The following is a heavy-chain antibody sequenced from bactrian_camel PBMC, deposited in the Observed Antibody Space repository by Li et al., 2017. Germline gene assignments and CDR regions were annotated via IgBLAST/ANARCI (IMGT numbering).Heavy chain of an antibody. CDR3: AKVLGGSWYRGVFEK. D-gene: IGHD6*01. V-gene: IGHV3S53*01. J-gene: IGHJ4*01. CDR1: GNTVC. CDR2: IVYAGRT. Sequence: QVQLVESGGGSVQAGGSLRLSCATSGNTVCMGWFRQAPGKDREGVAHIVYAGRTTYADSVKGRFTISRDNTKNTLALQLNSLKTEDTAKYFCAKVLGGSWYRGVFEKWGQGTQVTVSS.